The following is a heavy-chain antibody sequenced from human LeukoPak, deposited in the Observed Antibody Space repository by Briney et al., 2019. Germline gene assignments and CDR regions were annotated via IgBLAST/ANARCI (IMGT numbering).Heavy chain of an antibody. CDR1: GGSISSYH. CDR2: IYSSGST. Sequence: SETLSLTCTVSGGSISSYHWSWIRQPSGKGLEWIGYIYSSGSTKYNPSLKSRVTISVDTSKNQFSLKLSFVTAADTAVYYCARGGGYGSPLGFWGQGTLVTVSS. V-gene: IGHV4-4*09. D-gene: IGHD5-18*01. J-gene: IGHJ4*02. CDR3: ARGGGYGSPLGF.